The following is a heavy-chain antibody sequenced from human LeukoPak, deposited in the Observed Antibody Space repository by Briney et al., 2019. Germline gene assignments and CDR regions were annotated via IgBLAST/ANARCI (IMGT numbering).Heavy chain of an antibody. V-gene: IGHV3-7*01. J-gene: IGHJ4*02. Sequence: GGSLRLSYAVAGFTFSNYWMSWVRQAPGKGLEWVARIKQDESEKYYVDSVKGRFTISRDNAKNSLYLQMNSLRAEDTAIYYCARDKIVGASKFDYWGQGTLVTVSS. CDR3: ARDKIVGASKFDY. CDR2: IKQDESEK. CDR1: GFTFSNYW. D-gene: IGHD1-26*01.